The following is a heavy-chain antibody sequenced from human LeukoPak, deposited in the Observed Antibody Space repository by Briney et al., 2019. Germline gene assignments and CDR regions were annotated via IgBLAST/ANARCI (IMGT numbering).Heavy chain of an antibody. CDR1: GWSVSGNW. D-gene: IGHD6-19*01. V-gene: IGHV3-74*01. J-gene: IGHJ4*02. CDR2: ISSDGST. CDR3: ARGSGAYGDFDY. Sequence: GGSLRLSCAASGWSVSGNWMHWVRKAPGKGLMWVSRISSDGSTYYADSARGRFTISRDNVANTVYLQVNGLRAEDTAVYYCARGSGAYGDFDYWGQGTLVTVSS.